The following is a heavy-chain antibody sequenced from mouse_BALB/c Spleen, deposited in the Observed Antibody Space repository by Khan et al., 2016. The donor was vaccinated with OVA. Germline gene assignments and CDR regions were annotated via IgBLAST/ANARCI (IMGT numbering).Heavy chain of an antibody. CDR3: ARSLYYRYGYAVDC. V-gene: IGHV3-2*02. CDR2: ISSTGGP. J-gene: IGHJ4*01. D-gene: IGHD2-2*01. Sequence: EVQLQESGPGLVKPSQSLSLTCTVTGYSITSDYAWHWIRQFPGNKLEWMGYISSTGGPSYNPSLTSRISITRDTSKNQFFLQLKSVTAEDTATYYGARSLYYRYGYAVDCWGRGTLVTVSS. CDR1: GYSITSDYA.